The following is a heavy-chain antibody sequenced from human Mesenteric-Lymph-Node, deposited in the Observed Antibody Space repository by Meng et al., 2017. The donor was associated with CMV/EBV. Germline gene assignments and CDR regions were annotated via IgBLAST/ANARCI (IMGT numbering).Heavy chain of an antibody. CDR2: IYYSGST. J-gene: IGHJ4*02. CDR3: ARDGDYYDSSGYNPFDY. D-gene: IGHD3-22*01. CDR1: GGSISSSSNY. V-gene: IGHV4-39*07. Sequence: QLQLQESGRGWVKPSETLSLTCTSSGGSISSSSNYWGWIRQPPGKGLEWIGSIYYSGSTYYNPSLKSRVTISVDTSKNQFSLKLSSVTAADTAVYYCARDGDYYDSSGYNPFDYWGQGTLVTVSS.